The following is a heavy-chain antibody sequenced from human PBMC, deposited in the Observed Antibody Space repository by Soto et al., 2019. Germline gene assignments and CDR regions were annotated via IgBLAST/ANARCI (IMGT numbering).Heavy chain of an antibody. J-gene: IGHJ3*02. Sequence: GGSLRLSCAGSGFTFGTYSMNWVRQAAGKGLEWIAYISYDSDTIQYADSVKGRFTISRDHSRNALSLQMHSLRADDTAMYYCAKDPNGDYVGGFEMLGQGTMVTVSS. D-gene: IGHD4-17*01. CDR3: AKDPNGDYVGGFEM. CDR1: GFTFGTYS. CDR2: ISYDSDTI. V-gene: IGHV3-48*04.